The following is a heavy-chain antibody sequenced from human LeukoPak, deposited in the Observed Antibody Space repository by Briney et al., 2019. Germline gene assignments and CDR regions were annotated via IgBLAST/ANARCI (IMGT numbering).Heavy chain of an antibody. CDR2: IRSKAYGGTT. Sequence: GGSLRLSCTASGFTFGDYAMSWVRQAPGKGLEWVGFIRSKAYGGTTEYAASVKGRFTISRDDSKSIAYLQMNSLKTEDTAVYYCTRELGGGEYYYYYMDVWGKGTTVTISS. CDR3: TRELGGGEYYYYYMDV. J-gene: IGHJ6*03. V-gene: IGHV3-49*04. D-gene: IGHD3-10*01. CDR1: GFTFGDYA.